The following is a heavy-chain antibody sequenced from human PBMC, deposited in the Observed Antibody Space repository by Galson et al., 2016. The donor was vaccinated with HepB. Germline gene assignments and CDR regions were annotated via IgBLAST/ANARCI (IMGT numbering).Heavy chain of an antibody. CDR2: ISSKGGST. V-gene: IGHV3-64D*06. J-gene: IGHJ5*02. Sequence: SLRLSCAGSGFTFSRYAMLWVRQAPGKGLEYVSSISSKGGSTYYADSMKGRLSISRDNSKNTLYLQMSGLRGEDTAVYYCVKGPKEQPDNWLDPWGQGILVTVSS. CDR3: VKGPKEQPDNWLDP. CDR1: GFTFSRYA. D-gene: IGHD6-13*01.